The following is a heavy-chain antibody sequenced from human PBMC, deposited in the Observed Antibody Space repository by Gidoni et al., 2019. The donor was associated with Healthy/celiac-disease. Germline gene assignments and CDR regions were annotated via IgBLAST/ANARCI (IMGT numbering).Heavy chain of an antibody. J-gene: IGHJ3*02. CDR3: ARDLGGYYYDRNENDAFDI. D-gene: IGHD3-22*01. CDR1: GGTFSSYA. Sequence: QVQLVQSGAEVKKPGSSVKLSCKASGGTFSSYAISWVRQAPGQGLEWMGGIIPIFGTANYAQKFQGRVTITADESTSTAYMELSSLRSEDTAVYYCARDLGGYYYDRNENDAFDIWGQGTMVTVSS. CDR2: IIPIFGTA. V-gene: IGHV1-69*01.